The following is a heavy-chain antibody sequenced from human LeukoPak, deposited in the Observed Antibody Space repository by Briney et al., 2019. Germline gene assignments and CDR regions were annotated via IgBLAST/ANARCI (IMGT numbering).Heavy chain of an antibody. J-gene: IGHJ4*02. CDR3: AGIDY. CDR1: GFTFSTYG. Sequence: PGGSLRLSCVASGFTFSTYGMHWVRQAPGKGLEWVAVMSHDGSIEKYAGSVKGRFTISRDNSKNTLYLQMNSLRAGDTAVYYCAGIDYWGQGTLVTVSS. CDR2: MSHDGSIE. V-gene: IGHV3-30*03.